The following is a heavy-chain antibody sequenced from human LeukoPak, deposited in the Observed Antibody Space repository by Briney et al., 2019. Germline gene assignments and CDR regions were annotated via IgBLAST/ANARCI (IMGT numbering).Heavy chain of an antibody. D-gene: IGHD1-14*01. CDR3: ARDGDRGWFDP. Sequence: ASVKVSCKASGYTFTSYGISWVRQAPGQGLEWMGWISAYNGNTNYAQKLQGRVTMTTDKSTSTAYMELSSLRSEDTAVYYCARDGDRGWFDPWGQGTLVTVSS. CDR1: GYTFTSYG. V-gene: IGHV1-18*01. CDR2: ISAYNGNT. J-gene: IGHJ5*02.